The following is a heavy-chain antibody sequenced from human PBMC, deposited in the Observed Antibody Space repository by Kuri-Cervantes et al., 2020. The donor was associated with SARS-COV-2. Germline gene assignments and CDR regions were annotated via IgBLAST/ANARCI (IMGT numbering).Heavy chain of an antibody. CDR2: ISSNGGST. V-gene: IGHV3-64D*08. CDR3: VKGYCSSTSCYRGGY. J-gene: IGHJ4*02. CDR1: GFTFSSYA. Sequence: GESLKISCSAPGFTFSSYAMHWVRQAPGKGLEYVSAISSNGGSTYYADSVKGRFTISRDNSKNTLYLQMSSLRAEDTAVYYCVKGYCSSTSCYRGGYWGQGTLVTVSS. D-gene: IGHD2-2*02.